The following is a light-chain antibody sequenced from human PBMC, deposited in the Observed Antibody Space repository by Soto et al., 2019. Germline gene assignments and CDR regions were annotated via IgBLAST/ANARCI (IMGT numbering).Light chain of an antibody. J-gene: IGLJ3*02. CDR2: YDT. CDR3: QVWDSSSDHPV. Sequence: SYELIQPPSVSVAPGKTARITCGGNNIGSKSVHWYQQKPGQAPVLVIYYDTVRPSGIPERFSGSNSGNTATLTISRVEAGDEADYYCQVWDSSSDHPVFGGGTKLTVL. CDR1: NIGSKS. V-gene: IGLV3-21*04.